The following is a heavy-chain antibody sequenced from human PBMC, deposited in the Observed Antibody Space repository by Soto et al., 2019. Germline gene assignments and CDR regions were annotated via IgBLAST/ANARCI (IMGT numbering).Heavy chain of an antibody. Sequence: EVQLVESGGGLVQPGRSLRLSCAGSGFIFDRYSMYWVRQAPGKGLEWDSGISWNSGDIDYVDSVKGRFTISRDNANNALYLQMNSLRPQDTALYYCVRSSGGAFDIWGQGTVVTVSS. V-gene: IGHV3-9*01. CDR2: ISWNSGDI. J-gene: IGHJ3*02. CDR3: VRSSGGAFDI. D-gene: IGHD6-6*01. CDR1: GFIFDRYS.